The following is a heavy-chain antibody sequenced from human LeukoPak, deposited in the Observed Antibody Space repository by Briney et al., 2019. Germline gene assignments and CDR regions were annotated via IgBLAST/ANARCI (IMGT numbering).Heavy chain of an antibody. Sequence: TWVIKTPGRGLEWVSSIRPSGDNTYYGDSVKGRFTISRDNSKNTVYLQMNNMRVDDTAVYYCARVAGWHWFDPWGQGTLVTVSS. CDR2: IRPSGDNT. D-gene: IGHD6-19*01. CDR3: ARVAGWHWFDP. J-gene: IGHJ5*02. V-gene: IGHV3-23*01.